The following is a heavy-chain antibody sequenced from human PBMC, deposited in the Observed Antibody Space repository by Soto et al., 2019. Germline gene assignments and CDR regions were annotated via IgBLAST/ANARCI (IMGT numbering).Heavy chain of an antibody. D-gene: IGHD6-13*01. J-gene: IGHJ6*02. V-gene: IGHV1-69*01. CDR3: ARVRLRIAAAGTPTDYYYYYGMDV. Sequence: QVQLVQSGAEVKKPGSSVKVSCKASGGTFSSYAISWVRQAPGQGLEWMGGVIPIFGTANYAQKFQGRVTITADESTSTAYMELCSLRSKDTAVSYCARVRLRIAAAGTPTDYYYYYGMDVWGQGTTVTVS. CDR2: VIPIFGTA. CDR1: GGTFSSYA.